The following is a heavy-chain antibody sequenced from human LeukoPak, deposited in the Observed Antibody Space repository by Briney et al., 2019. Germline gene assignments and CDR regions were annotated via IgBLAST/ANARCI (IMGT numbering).Heavy chain of an antibody. J-gene: IGHJ6*02. Sequence: SETLSLTCTVSGGSISSYYWSWIRQPPGKGLEWIGYIYYRGSTNYNPSLKSRVTISVDTSKNQFSLKLSSVTAADTAVYYCARDVSRDYDSSGYYYALYYYYGMDVWGQGTTVTVSS. CDR2: IYYRGST. V-gene: IGHV4-59*01. D-gene: IGHD3-22*01. CDR1: GGSISSYY. CDR3: ARDVSRDYDSSGYYYALYYYYGMDV.